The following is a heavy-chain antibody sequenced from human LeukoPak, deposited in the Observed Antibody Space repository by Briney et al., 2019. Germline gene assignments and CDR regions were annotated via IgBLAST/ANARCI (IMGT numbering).Heavy chain of an antibody. D-gene: IGHD2-2*02. Sequence: GRSLRLSCAASGFTFSSYGMHWVRQAPGKGLEWVTFIRYDGSNKYYADSVKGRFTISRDNSKNTLYLQMNSLRAEDTAVYYCAKAFCSSTSCYTYDYWGQGTLVTVSS. CDR3: AKAFCSSTSCYTYDY. CDR1: GFTFSSYG. V-gene: IGHV3-30*02. CDR2: IRYDGSNK. J-gene: IGHJ4*02.